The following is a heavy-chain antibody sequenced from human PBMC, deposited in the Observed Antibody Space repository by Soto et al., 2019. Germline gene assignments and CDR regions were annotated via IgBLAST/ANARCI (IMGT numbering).Heavy chain of an antibody. CDR3: ASDPRRDGYTYDYYDYGMDV. CDR2: IIPIFGTA. V-gene: IGHV1-69*12. CDR1: GGTFSSYA. D-gene: IGHD5-12*01. Sequence: QVQLVQSGAEVKKPGSSVKVSCKASGGTFSSYAISWVRQAPGQGLEWMGGIIPIFGTANYAQKFQGRVMIKADEYTSTAYRELSCLRSEDTAVYYCASDPRRDGYTYDYYDYGMDVWGQGTTVTVSS. J-gene: IGHJ6*02.